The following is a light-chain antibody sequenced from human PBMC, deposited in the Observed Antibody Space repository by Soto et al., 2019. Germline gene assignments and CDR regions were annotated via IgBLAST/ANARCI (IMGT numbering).Light chain of an antibody. J-gene: IGKJ2*01. CDR1: QPINTY. Sequence: EVLLTQSPATLSLTPGESATLSCRASQPINTYLAWYQQKSGQSPRLLIYDASNRATDIPARFRASGLGTDFTLTISSLKPEDFGTYYCHHRTNWPPEDTFGQGTKLEI. CDR3: HHRTNWPPEDT. V-gene: IGKV3-11*01. CDR2: DAS.